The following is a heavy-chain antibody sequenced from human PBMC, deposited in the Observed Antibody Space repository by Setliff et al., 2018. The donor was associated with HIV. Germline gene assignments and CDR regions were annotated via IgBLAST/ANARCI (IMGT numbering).Heavy chain of an antibody. J-gene: IGHJ3*02. CDR2: ISTSGST. CDR3: ARRSSWYGDAFDI. D-gene: IGHD6-13*01. Sequence: SETLSLTCIVSGASISTYSWSWIRQSPGKGLECIGYISTSGSTNYNPSLKSRVTISVDTSKNQFSLKLSSVTAADTAVYYCARRSSWYGDAFDIWGQGTMVTVSS. V-gene: IGHV4-4*08. CDR1: GASISTYS.